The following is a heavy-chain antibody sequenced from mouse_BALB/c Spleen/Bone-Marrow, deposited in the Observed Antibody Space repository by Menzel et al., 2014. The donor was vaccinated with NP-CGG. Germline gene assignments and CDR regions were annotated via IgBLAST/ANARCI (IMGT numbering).Heavy chain of an antibody. V-gene: IGHV1-14*01. Sequence: EVQLQQSGPELVKPGASVKMSCKASGYTLSSYVMHWVKQKPGKGLEWIGYINPYNDGTKYNEKFKGKATLTSDKSSSTAYMKLSSLTSEDSAVYYCAKGDNYRYDFDYWGQGTTLTVSS. CDR1: GYTLSSYV. J-gene: IGHJ2*01. CDR2: INPYNDGT. D-gene: IGHD2-14*01. CDR3: AKGDNYRYDFDY.